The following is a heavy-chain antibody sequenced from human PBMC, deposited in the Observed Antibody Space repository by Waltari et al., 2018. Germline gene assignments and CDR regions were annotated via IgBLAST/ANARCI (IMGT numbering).Heavy chain of an antibody. CDR3: AKRAKVKGLCSGNCYSDY. J-gene: IGHJ4*02. Sequence: EVQLVESGGGLVKPGGSLRLSCAASGFTFSSYSMTWVRQALGKGLEWVSPISSSSSYRYYADSVKGRFTISRDNAKNSLYLQMSSLRAEDTAIYYCAKRAKVKGLCSGNCYSDYWGQGTLVTVSS. CDR1: GFTFSSYS. D-gene: IGHD2-15*01. CDR2: ISSSSSYR. V-gene: IGHV3-21*04.